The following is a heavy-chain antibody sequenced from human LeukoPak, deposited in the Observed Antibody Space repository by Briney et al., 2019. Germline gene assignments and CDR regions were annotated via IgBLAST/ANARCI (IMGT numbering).Heavy chain of an antibody. CDR3: ARGPSINYGDYYY. D-gene: IGHD4-17*01. CDR2: ISYDGSNK. CDR1: GFTFSSYA. J-gene: IGHJ4*02. Sequence: GGSLRLSCAASGFTFSSYAMHWVRQAPGKGLEWVAVISYDGSNKYYADSVKGRFTISRDNSKNTLCLQMNSLRAEDTAVYYCARGPSINYGDYYYWGQGTLVTVSS. V-gene: IGHV3-30-3*01.